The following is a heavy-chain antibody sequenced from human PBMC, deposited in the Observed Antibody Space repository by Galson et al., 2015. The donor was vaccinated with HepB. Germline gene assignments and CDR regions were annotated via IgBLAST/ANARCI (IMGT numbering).Heavy chain of an antibody. Sequence: SLRLSCAASGFTFSSYSMNWVRQAPGKGLEWVSYISSSSSTIYYADSVKGRFTISRDNAKNSLYLQMNSLRAEDTAVYYCARDKGAAAGTPGYYYYYGMDVWGQGTTVTVSS. CDR2: ISSSSSTI. D-gene: IGHD6-13*01. CDR3: ARDKGAAAGTPGYYYYYGMDV. V-gene: IGHV3-48*01. CDR1: GFTFSSYS. J-gene: IGHJ6*02.